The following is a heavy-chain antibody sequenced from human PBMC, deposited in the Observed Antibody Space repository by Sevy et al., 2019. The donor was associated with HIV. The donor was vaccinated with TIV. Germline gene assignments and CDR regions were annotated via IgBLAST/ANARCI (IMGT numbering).Heavy chain of an antibody. CDR3: ASVAKAAAGTRGGWFDP. J-gene: IGHJ5*02. V-gene: IGHV3-11*06. D-gene: IGHD6-13*01. Sequence: GGSLRLSCAASGFTFSDYYMSWIRQAPGKGLEWVSYISSSSSYTNYADSVKGRFTISRDNAKNSLYLQMNSLRAEDTAVYYCASVAKAAAGTRGGWFDPWGQGTLVTVSS. CDR2: ISSSSSYT. CDR1: GFTFSDYY.